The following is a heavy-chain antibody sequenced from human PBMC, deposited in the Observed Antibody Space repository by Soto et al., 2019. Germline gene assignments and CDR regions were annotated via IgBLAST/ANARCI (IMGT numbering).Heavy chain of an antibody. CDR1: GGSISSGGYY. D-gene: IGHD4-17*01. J-gene: IGHJ6*02. V-gene: IGHV4-31*03. CDR2: IYYSGST. CDR3: ARAGEDYYYYYGMDV. Sequence: TLALTCTVSGGSISSGGYYWSWIRQHPGKGLEWIGYIYYSGSTYYNPSLKSRVTISVDTSKNQFSLKLSSVTAADTAVYYCARAGEDYYYYYGMDVWGQGTTVTVSS.